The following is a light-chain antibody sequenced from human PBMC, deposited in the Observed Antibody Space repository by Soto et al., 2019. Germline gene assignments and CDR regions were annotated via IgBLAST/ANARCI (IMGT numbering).Light chain of an antibody. CDR1: SSNIGSNF. V-gene: IGLV1-44*01. J-gene: IGLJ3*02. CDR2: SIN. CDR3: ASWDDSLNGPV. Sequence: QSAVTQPPSASGTPGQRVTISCSGSSSNIGSNFVSWYQRLPGTAPKLLIYSINQRPSGVPDRFSGSKSGTSASLAISGLQSEDEADYFCASWDDSLNGPVFGGGTQLTVL.